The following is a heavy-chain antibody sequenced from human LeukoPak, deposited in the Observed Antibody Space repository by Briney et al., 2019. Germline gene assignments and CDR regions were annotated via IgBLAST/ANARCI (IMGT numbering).Heavy chain of an antibody. D-gene: IGHD1-7*01. V-gene: IGHV3-21*01. Sequence: GGSLRLSCAASGFTFSHYSMNWVRQAPGKGLEWVSSISSGSNYIYYADSVKGRFTISRDNAKNSLYLQMNSLRAEDTAVYYCARDPGATGTGDYWGQGTLVTVSS. J-gene: IGHJ4*02. CDR2: ISSGSNYI. CDR1: GFTFSHYS. CDR3: ARDPGATGTGDY.